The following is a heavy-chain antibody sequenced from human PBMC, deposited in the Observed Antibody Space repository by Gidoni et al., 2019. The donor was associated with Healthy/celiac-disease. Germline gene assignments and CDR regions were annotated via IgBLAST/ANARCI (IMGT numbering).Heavy chain of an antibody. CDR2: IYYRGST. J-gene: IGHJ4*02. D-gene: IGHD3-22*01. CDR1: GGSISSYY. CDR3: ARTLEYYYDSSGYYPLGY. V-gene: IGHV4-59*08. Sequence: QVQLQESGPGLVTPSETLSLTCTVSGGSISSYYWSWIRQPPGKGLEWIGYIYYRGSTNYNPSLKSRVTISVDTSKNQFSLKLSSVTAADTAVYYCARTLEYYYDSSGYYPLGYWGQGTLVTVSS.